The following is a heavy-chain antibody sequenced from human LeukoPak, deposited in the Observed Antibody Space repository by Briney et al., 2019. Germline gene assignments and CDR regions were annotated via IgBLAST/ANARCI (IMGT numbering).Heavy chain of an antibody. CDR1: GYTFTSYY. CDR2: INPNSGGT. D-gene: IGHD2-21*01. V-gene: IGHV1-2*02. Sequence: ASVKVSCKASGYTFTSYYMHWVRQAPGQGLEWMGWINPNSGGTNYAQKFQGRVTMTRDTSISTAYMELSRLRSDDTAVYYCASIAQGTRAFDIWGQGTMVTVSS. J-gene: IGHJ3*02. CDR3: ASIAQGTRAFDI.